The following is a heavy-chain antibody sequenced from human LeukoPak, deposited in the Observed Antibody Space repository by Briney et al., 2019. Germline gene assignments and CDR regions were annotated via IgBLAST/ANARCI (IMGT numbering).Heavy chain of an antibody. D-gene: IGHD3-22*01. J-gene: IGHJ3*02. CDR1: GYTFTSYY. Sequence: ASVKVSCKASGYTFTSYYMHWVRQAPGQGLEWMGIINPSGGSTSYAQKFQGRVTMTRDTSTSTVYMELSSLRSEDTAVHYCARETPYYYDSSGYSDAFDIWGQGTMVTVSS. V-gene: IGHV1-46*01. CDR3: ARETPYYYDSSGYSDAFDI. CDR2: INPSGGST.